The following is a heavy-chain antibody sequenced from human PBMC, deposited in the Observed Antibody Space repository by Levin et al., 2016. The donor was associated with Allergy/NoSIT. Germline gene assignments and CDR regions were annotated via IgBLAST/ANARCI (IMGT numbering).Heavy chain of an antibody. Sequence: WIRQPPGKGLEWVAVISYDGSNKYYADSVKGRFTISRDNSKNTLYLQMNSLRAEDTAVYYCAKAHDIVVVVANGMDVWGQGTTVTVSS. V-gene: IGHV3-30*18. CDR2: ISYDGSNK. J-gene: IGHJ6*02. D-gene: IGHD2-15*01. CDR3: AKAHDIVVVVANGMDV.